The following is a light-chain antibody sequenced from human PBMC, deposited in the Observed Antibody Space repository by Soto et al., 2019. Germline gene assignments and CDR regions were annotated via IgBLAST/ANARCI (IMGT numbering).Light chain of an antibody. CDR2: DAS. V-gene: IGKV1-5*01. CDR1: QSITIW. Sequence: DIQMTQSPSTLSASVGDRVTITCRASQSITIWLAWYQQKPGKAPKLLIFDASSLESGVPSRFSGSGSGTEFALTISSLQHDDFATYYCQQYNSYSWTFGQGTKVEIK. J-gene: IGKJ1*01. CDR3: QQYNSYSWT.